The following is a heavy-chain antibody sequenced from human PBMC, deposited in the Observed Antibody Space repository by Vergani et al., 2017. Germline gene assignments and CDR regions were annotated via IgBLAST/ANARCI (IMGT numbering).Heavy chain of an antibody. CDR2: IKPNSGGK. Sequence: QVQLVQSGAEVKKPGASVKVSCKASGYTFTGYYMHWVRQAPGQGLEWRGRIKPNSGGKNYAQKFQGRVTITRDTSISTAYMELSRLRSDDTAVYYCAIAPNPMSNWFDPWGQGTLVTVSS. V-gene: IGHV1-2*06. D-gene: IGHD3-22*01. CDR1: GYTFTGYY. CDR3: AIAPNPMSNWFDP. J-gene: IGHJ5*02.